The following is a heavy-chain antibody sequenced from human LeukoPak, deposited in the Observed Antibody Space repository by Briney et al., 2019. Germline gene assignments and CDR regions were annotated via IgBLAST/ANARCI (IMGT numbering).Heavy chain of an antibody. D-gene: IGHD3-3*02. Sequence: SETLSLTCTVSGGSISSYYWSWIRQPPGKGLEWIGYIYYSGSTNYNPSLKSRVTISVDTSKNQFSLKLSSVTAADTAVYYCARDQGIRGLFDYWGQGTLVTVSS. V-gene: IGHV4-59*01. J-gene: IGHJ4*02. CDR1: GGSISSYY. CDR2: IYYSGST. CDR3: ARDQGIRGLFDY.